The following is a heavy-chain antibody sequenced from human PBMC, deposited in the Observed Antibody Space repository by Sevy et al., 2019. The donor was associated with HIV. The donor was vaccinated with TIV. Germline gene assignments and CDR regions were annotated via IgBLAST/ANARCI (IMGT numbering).Heavy chain of an antibody. CDR1: GFTFSSYA. J-gene: IGHJ6*02. CDR2: ISGRGGST. CDR3: AKAPPGHCSSGSCPRAYYYYGMDV. V-gene: IGHV3-23*01. Sequence: GVSLRLSCAASGFTFSSYAMNWVRQAPGKGLEWVSAISGRGGSTYYADSVEGRFTISRDNSKNTLYLQMNSLRVEDTAVYYCAKAPPGHCSSGSCPRAYYYYGMDVWGQGTTVTVSS. D-gene: IGHD2-15*01.